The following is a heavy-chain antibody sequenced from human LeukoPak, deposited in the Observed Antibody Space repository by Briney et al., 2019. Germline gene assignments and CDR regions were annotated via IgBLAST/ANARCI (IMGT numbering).Heavy chain of an antibody. CDR1: GGSISSGGYY. CDR2: IYYSGSA. J-gene: IGHJ5*02. V-gene: IGHV4-31*03. D-gene: IGHD2-2*02. Sequence: SQTLSLTCTVSGGSISSGGYYWSWIRQHPGKGLEWIGYIYYSGSAYYNPSLKSRVTIPVDTSKNQFSLKLSSVTAADTAVYYCAREAHIVVVPAAIMWFDPWGQGTLVTVSS. CDR3: AREAHIVVVPAAIMWFDP.